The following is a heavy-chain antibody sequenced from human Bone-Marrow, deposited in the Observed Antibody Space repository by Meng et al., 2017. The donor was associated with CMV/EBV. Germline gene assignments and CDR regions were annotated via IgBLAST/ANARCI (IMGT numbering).Heavy chain of an antibody. D-gene: IGHD1-26*01. J-gene: IGHJ6*02. CDR2: IRYDGSNK. Sequence: GESLKISCAASGFTFSSYGMHWVRQAPGKGLEWVAFIRYDGSNKYYADSVKGRFTISRDSSKNTLHLQMNSLRAEDTAVYYCARVSGSYYYFGMDVWGQGTTVTVSS. V-gene: IGHV3-30*02. CDR1: GFTFSSYG. CDR3: ARVSGSYYYFGMDV.